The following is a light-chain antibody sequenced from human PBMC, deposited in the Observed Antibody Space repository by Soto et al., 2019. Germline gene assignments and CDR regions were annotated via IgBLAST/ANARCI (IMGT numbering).Light chain of an antibody. J-gene: IGKJ1*01. CDR3: HQRQSWPPT. V-gene: IGKV1-17*01. CDR1: QDIRNE. Sequence: IQMTQCPSSRSASVDNKVTITCRASQDIRNELGWYQQRPGKAPKLLIYKASSLESGVPSRFSGSGFLTEFTLTISSLQPEDFARYYCHQRQSWPPTFGQGTKVDIK. CDR2: KAS.